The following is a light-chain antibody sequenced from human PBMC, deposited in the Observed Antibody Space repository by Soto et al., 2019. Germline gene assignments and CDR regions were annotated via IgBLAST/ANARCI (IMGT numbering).Light chain of an antibody. CDR1: QSVLYNSNNKNF. CDR3: QQYYTTPHT. J-gene: IGKJ2*01. V-gene: IGKV4-1*01. Sequence: DIVMTQSPDSLAVSLGERATINCKSSQSVLYNSNNKNFLAWYQQKPGQPPKLLISWASTRESGVPDRFSGSGSGTDFTLTISSPQAEDVAVYYCQQYYTTPHTFGQGTKLEIK. CDR2: WAS.